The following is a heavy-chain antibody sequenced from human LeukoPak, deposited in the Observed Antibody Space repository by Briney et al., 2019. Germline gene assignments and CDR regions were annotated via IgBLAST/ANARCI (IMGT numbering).Heavy chain of an antibody. Sequence: SETLSLTCTVSGVSISSYYWSWIRQPAGKGLEWIGRIYTSGSTNYNPSLKSRVTMSVDTSKNQFSLKLSSVTAADTAVYYCARDVYPPFWSGKGVGYYYYYYMDVWGKGTTVTVSS. V-gene: IGHV4-4*07. CDR3: ARDVYPPFWSGKGVGYYYYYYMDV. CDR1: GVSISSYY. CDR2: IYTSGST. J-gene: IGHJ6*03. D-gene: IGHD3-3*01.